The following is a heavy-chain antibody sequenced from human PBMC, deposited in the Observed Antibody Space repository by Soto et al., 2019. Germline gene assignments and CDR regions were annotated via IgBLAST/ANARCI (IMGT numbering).Heavy chain of an antibody. CDR2: ITASGAIT. CDR1: GLTFSTYA. J-gene: IGHJ2*01. Sequence: VQLLESGGGLVQPGGSLRLSCAASGLTFSTYAMTWVRLAPGRGLEWVSSITASGAITYYRDSVKGRFTISRDNSKSTLYLQMNSLGGEDTAIYYCAKTPRGGGYGNSYFDLWGRGTLVTVSS. D-gene: IGHD5-12*01. CDR3: AKTPRGGGYGNSYFDL. V-gene: IGHV3-23*01.